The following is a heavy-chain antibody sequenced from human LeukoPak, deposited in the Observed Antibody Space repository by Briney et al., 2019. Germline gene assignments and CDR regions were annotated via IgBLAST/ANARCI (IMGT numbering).Heavy chain of an antibody. CDR2: MYHTGST. Sequence: SETLSLTCTVSGYSMSSGYYWGWIRQPPERGLEWIGSMYHTGSTYYNPSLKSRVTISVDTSKNQFSLKLSSVTAADTAVYYCARSTPRYYYDSSGVTSFDYWGQGTLVTVSS. V-gene: IGHV4-38-2*02. D-gene: IGHD3-22*01. CDR1: GYSMSSGYY. J-gene: IGHJ4*02. CDR3: ARSTPRYYYDSSGVTSFDY.